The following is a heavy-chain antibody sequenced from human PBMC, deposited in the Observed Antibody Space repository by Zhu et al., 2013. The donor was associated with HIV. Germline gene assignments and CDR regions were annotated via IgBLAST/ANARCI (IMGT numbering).Heavy chain of an antibody. V-gene: IGHV3-23*04. CDR3: AKSTYGSGSYVTDAFDI. CDR2: ISGSGGKT. J-gene: IGHJ3*02. Sequence: EVQLVESGGGLVQSGGSLRLSCAASGLTFSSYAMSWVRQAPGKGLEWVSAISGSGGKTYYAGSVKGRFTISRDNSKNTLYLLMNSLRAEDTAVYYCAKSTYGSGSYVTDAFDIWGQGTMVTVSS. CDR1: GLTFSSYA. D-gene: IGHD3-10*01.